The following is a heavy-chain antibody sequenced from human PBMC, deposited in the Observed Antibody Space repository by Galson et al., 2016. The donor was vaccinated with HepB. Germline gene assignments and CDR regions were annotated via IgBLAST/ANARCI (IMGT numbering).Heavy chain of an antibody. D-gene: IGHD6-13*01. J-gene: IGHJ4*02. CDR3: TSQRVYGRLTSD. CDR2: ISDSGAST. Sequence: SLRLSCAASGFTFSSSAMSWVRQAPGKGLEWVSSISDSGASTYYADSVGGRFTISRDNSKKTEDLQMKSLRVENAAVYYCTSQRVYGRLTSDWGQGTLVTVSS. CDR1: GFTFSSSA. V-gene: IGHV3-23*01.